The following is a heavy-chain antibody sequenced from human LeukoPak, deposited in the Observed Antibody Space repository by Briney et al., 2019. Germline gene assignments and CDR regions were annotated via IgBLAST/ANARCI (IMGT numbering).Heavy chain of an antibody. J-gene: IGHJ4*02. CDR2: ISGSGYTR. D-gene: IGHD5-12*01. CDR1: GFTFSSYE. Sequence: GGSLRLSCTASGFTFSSYEMKWVRQAPGKGLEWLSYISGSGYTRYYADSVKGRFTISRDNAKNSLYLQMNSLRAEDTAVYYCARGLDRGYDRISDCWGQATLVTVSP. V-gene: IGHV3-48*03. CDR3: ARGLDRGYDRISDC.